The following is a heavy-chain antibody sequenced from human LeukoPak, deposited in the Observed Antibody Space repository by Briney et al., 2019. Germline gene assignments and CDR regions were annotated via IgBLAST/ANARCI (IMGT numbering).Heavy chain of an antibody. CDR1: GGSFSGYY. D-gene: IGHD3-3*01. V-gene: IGHV4-34*01. J-gene: IGHJ3*02. Sequence: KASETLSLTCAVYGGSFSGYYWSWIRQPPGKGLEWIGEINHSGSTNYNPSLKSRVTISVDTSKNQFSLKLSSVTAADTAVYYCARLSYYDFWSGYYTPDLRAFDIWGQGTMVTVSS. CDR3: ARLSYYDFWSGYYTPDLRAFDI. CDR2: INHSGST.